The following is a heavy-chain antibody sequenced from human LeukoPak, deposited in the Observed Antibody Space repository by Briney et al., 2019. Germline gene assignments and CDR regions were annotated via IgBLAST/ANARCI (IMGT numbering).Heavy chain of an antibody. Sequence: HAGGSLRLSCAASGFTFSSYWMHWVRQAPGKGLVWVSRINSDGSSTSYADSVKGRFTISRDNAKNTLYLQMNSLRAEDTAVYYCARLGSQGGVAALDYWGQGTLVTVSS. CDR1: GFTFSSYW. V-gene: IGHV3-74*01. D-gene: IGHD6-25*01. J-gene: IGHJ4*02. CDR3: ARLGSQGGVAALDY. CDR2: INSDGSST.